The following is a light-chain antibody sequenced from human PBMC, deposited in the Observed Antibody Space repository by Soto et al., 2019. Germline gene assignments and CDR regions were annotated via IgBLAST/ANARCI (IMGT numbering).Light chain of an antibody. V-gene: IGKV3-11*01. Sequence: EIVLTQSPATLSLSPGERATLSCRASQSVNTYLDWYQQKPGQAPRLLIYDASNRATGIPARFSGSGSGTDFTLTISSLEPEDFAVYYCQQRGNWPPTVTFGQGTRLEI. CDR3: QQRGNWPPTVT. J-gene: IGKJ5*01. CDR2: DAS. CDR1: QSVNTY.